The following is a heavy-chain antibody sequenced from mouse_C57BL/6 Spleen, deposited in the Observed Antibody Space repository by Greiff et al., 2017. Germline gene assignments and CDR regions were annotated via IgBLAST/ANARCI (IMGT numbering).Heavy chain of an antibody. CDR2: IWTGGGT. D-gene: IGHD2-5*01. CDR1: GFSLTSYA. V-gene: IGHV2-9-1*01. J-gene: IGHJ4*01. CDR3: ARNGPHSNFYYYAMDY. Sequence: VQLQQSGPGLVAPSQSLSITCTVSGFSLTSYAISWVRQPPGKGLEWLGVIWTGGGTNYNSALKSRLSISKDNSKSKVFLKMNSLQTDDTARYYCARNGPHSNFYYYAMDYWGQGTSVTVSS.